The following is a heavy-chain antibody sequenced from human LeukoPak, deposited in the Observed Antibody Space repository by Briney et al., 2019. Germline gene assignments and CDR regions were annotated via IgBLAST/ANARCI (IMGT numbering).Heavy chain of an antibody. CDR1: GFTFSSYA. CDR3: AKDRYYDSSGYFPFDY. CDR2: ISGSGGST. D-gene: IGHD3-22*01. Sequence: GGSLRLSCAASGFTFSSYAMSWVRQAPGKGLEWVSAISGSGGSTYYADSVKGRFTISRDNSKNTLYLQMNSLRAEDTAVYYCAKDRYYDSSGYFPFDYWGQGTLVTVSS. V-gene: IGHV3-23*01. J-gene: IGHJ4*02.